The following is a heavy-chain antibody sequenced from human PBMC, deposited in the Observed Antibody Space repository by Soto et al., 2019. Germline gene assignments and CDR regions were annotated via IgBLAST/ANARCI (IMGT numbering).Heavy chain of an antibody. CDR1: GGSISSYY. D-gene: IGHD3-16*01. Sequence: SETLSLTCTVSGGSISSYYWSWIRQPPGKGLEWIGEINHSGSTNYNPSLKSRVTISVDTSKNQFSLKLSSVTAADTAVYYCARGLIMITFGGVMYGIDVWGQGTTVTVSS. J-gene: IGHJ6*02. CDR3: ARGLIMITFGGVMYGIDV. CDR2: INHSGST. V-gene: IGHV4-34*01.